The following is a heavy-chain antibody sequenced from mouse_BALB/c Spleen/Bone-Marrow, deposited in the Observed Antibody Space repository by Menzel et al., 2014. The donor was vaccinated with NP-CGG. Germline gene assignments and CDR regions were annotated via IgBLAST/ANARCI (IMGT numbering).Heavy chain of an antibody. V-gene: IGHV5-9-2*01. J-gene: IGHJ3*01. CDR2: ISGGGSYT. D-gene: IGHD2-4*01. CDR1: GFTFSNYG. Sequence: DVKLVESGGGLVKSGGSLKLSCAASGFTFSNYGMSWVRQTPEKRLEWVATISGGGSYTFYSDSVKGRFTIPRDNAKNNLYLQLSSLRSEDTALYYCARHAYYDQTEVSFVYWGQGTLVTVSA. CDR3: ARHAYYDQTEVSFVY.